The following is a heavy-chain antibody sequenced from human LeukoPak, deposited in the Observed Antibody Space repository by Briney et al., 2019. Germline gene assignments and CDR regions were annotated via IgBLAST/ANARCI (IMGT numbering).Heavy chain of an antibody. D-gene: IGHD3-9*01. CDR2: IGVDGSPI. J-gene: IGHJ5*02. CDR3: ARQGDKRYNWFDL. CDR1: GCAFDDYF. Sequence: PGGSLRLSCEASGCAFDDYFMTWIRQAPGKGLEWVSYIGVDGSPIYSAESMKRRFFISRENAKNSLFLQMNSLRVDDTAVYYCARQGDKRYNWFDLWGQGTLVTVSS. V-gene: IGHV3-11*01.